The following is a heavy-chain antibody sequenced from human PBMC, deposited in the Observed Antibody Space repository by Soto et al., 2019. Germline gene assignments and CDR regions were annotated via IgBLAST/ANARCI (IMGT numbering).Heavy chain of an antibody. J-gene: IGHJ4*02. CDR1: GFIFSDSA. V-gene: IGHV3-73*02. CDR3: IRLEESGCSGDRCYSGFDH. CDR2: IRAKTNNYAT. Sequence: EVQLVESGGGLVQPGGSLNLSCAASGFIFSDSAVHWVRQASGKGLEWVGRIRAKTNNYATAYVASVQGRFTVSRDDSKNTAYLQMSSLRTEDTAMYYCIRLEESGCSGDRCYSGFDHWGQGTLVTVSS. D-gene: IGHD2-15*01.